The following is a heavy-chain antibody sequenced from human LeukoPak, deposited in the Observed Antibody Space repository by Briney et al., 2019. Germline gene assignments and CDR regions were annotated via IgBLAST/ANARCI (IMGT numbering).Heavy chain of an antibody. D-gene: IGHD5/OR15-5a*01. Sequence: GGSLRLSCAASGFTFSSYSMNWVRQAPGKGLEWVSYISSSGSTIYYADSVKGRFTISRDNAKNSLYLQMNSLRAEDTAVYYCARDYTIYKYYFDYWGQGTLVTVSS. CDR1: GFTFSSYS. V-gene: IGHV3-48*04. CDR3: ARDYTIYKYYFDY. J-gene: IGHJ4*02. CDR2: ISSSGSTI.